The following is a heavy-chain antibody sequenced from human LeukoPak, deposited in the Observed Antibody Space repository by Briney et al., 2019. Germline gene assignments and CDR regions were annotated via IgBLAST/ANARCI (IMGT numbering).Heavy chain of an antibody. J-gene: IGHJ4*02. Sequence: GGSLRLSCAASGFTFSSYAMHWVRQAPGKGLEWVAVISYDGSNKYYADSVKGRFTISRDNSKNTLYLQMNSLRAEDTAVYYCARVDVGEGDSTYFDYWGQGTLVTVSS. CDR1: GFTFSSYA. V-gene: IGHV3-30-3*01. D-gene: IGHD1-26*01. CDR2: ISYDGSNK. CDR3: ARVDVGEGDSTYFDY.